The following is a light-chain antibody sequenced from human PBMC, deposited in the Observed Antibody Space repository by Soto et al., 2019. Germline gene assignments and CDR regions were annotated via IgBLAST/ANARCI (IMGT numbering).Light chain of an antibody. J-gene: IGLJ3*02. CDR1: SSNIETNS. CDR3: AAWDSSLSVFL. V-gene: IGLV1-51*01. Sequence: QSVLTQPPSVSAAPGQTVTVSCSGSSSNIETNSVSWYQHLPGTAPKLVIYDDNNRPSAIPYRFSASKSGASATLGIAGLQTGDEADYYCAAWDSSLSVFLFGGGTKLTVL. CDR2: DDN.